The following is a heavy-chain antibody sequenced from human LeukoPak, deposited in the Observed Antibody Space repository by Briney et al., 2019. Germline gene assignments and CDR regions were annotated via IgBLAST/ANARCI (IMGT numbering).Heavy chain of an antibody. J-gene: IGHJ6*03. CDR1: GGSLSSGGYY. D-gene: IGHD6-13*01. CDR2: FYTSGST. V-gene: IGHV4-61*02. CDR3: ARDIPAAGTRGNRDYYYYYYMDV. Sequence: SETLPLTCTVSGGSLSSGGYYWSWIRQPAGKGLEWMGRFYTSGSTNYNPSLKSRVAISPDTSKNQFSLKLSSVTAADTAVYYCARDIPAAGTRGNRDYYYYYYMDVWGKGTTVTVSS.